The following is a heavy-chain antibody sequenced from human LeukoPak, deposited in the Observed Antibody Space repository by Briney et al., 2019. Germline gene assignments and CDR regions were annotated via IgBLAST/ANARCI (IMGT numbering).Heavy chain of an antibody. Sequence: SETLSLTCAVYGGSFSGYYWSWIRQPPGKGMEWIGEINHSGSTNYNPSLKSRVTISVDTSKDQFSLKLSSVTAAATAVYYCATGATDTDAFDSWGQGTMVTVSS. V-gene: IGHV4-34*01. CDR1: GGSFSGYY. D-gene: IGHD5-18*01. CDR2: INHSGST. CDR3: ATGATDTDAFDS. J-gene: IGHJ3*02.